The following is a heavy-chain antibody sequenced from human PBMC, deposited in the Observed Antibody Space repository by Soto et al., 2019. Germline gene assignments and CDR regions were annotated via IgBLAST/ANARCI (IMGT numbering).Heavy chain of an antibody. D-gene: IGHD5-12*01. Sequence: EVQLVESGGGLVQPGGSLRLSCAASGFTFSSYSMSWVRQTPGKGLEWVSHISGGSSLIYYADSVKGRFTISRDNAEKSLYLQMNSLRAEDTAVYYCATRSRGYSGYAKYWGQGTVVTVSS. CDR3: ATRSRGYSGYAKY. J-gene: IGHJ4*02. V-gene: IGHV3-48*01. CDR2: ISGGSSLI. CDR1: GFTFSSYS.